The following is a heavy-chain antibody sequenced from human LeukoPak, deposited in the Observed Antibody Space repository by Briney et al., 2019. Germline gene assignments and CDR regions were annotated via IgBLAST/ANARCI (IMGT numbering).Heavy chain of an antibody. J-gene: IGHJ4*02. Sequence: GASVKVSCKASGYTFTNYGISWVRQAPGQGLEWMGWISGYNGHTNYAKKFQGRVTMTTDTSTSTVYMELRSLRSDDTAVYYCARVAPNRRYCSGGSCLNYFDYWGQGTLVTVSS. D-gene: IGHD2-15*01. V-gene: IGHV1-18*01. CDR1: GYTFTNYG. CDR2: ISGYNGHT. CDR3: ARVAPNRRYCSGGSCLNYFDY.